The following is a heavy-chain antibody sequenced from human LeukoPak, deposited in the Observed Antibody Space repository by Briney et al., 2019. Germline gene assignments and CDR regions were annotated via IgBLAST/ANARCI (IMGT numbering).Heavy chain of an antibody. D-gene: IGHD6-13*01. J-gene: IGHJ4*02. CDR1: GDSVSSNSAA. Sequence: SQTLSLTCAISGDSVSSNSAAWNWIRQSPSRGLEWLGRTYYRTRWYNDYAVSVKSRITINPDTSKNQFSLQLNFVTPEDTAVYYCARGPSLKYISSWYAFDYWGQGTLVTVSS. CDR3: ARGPSLKYISSWYAFDY. V-gene: IGHV6-1*01. CDR2: TYYRTRWYN.